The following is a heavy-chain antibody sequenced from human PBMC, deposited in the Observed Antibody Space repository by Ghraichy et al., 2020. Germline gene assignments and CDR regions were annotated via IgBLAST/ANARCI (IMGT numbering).Heavy chain of an antibody. CDR3: ARSRDYDFWRIDY. J-gene: IGHJ4*02. Sequence: SVKVSCKASGGTFSSYAISWVRQAPGQGLEWMGGIIPIFGTANYAQKFQGRVTITADESTSTAYMELSSLRSEDTAVYYCARSRDYDFWRIDYWGQGTLVTVSS. D-gene: IGHD3-3*01. CDR2: IIPIFGTA. CDR1: GGTFSSYA. V-gene: IGHV1-69*13.